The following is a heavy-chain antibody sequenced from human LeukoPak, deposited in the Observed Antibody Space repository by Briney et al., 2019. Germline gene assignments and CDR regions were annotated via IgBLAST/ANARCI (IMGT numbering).Heavy chain of an antibody. D-gene: IGHD6-13*01. CDR3: AQVITAVGTPS. J-gene: IGHJ5*02. CDR1: GFTFSSYG. CDR2: IGSSGGTT. Sequence: GGSLRLSCAASGFTFSSYGMSWVRQDPGKGLAWVSAIGSSGGTTYYADSVKGRFTISRDNSKNTLYLQMNSLRAEDTAVYYCAQVITAVGTPSWGQGTLVAVSS. V-gene: IGHV3-23*01.